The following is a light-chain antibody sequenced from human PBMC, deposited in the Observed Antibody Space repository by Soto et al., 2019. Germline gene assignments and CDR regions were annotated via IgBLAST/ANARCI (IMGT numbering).Light chain of an antibody. CDR1: RSDVGAYNY. V-gene: IGLV2-14*01. J-gene: IGLJ1*01. CDR3: SSFTSRFTFV. CDR2: EVT. Sequence: QSVLTQPASVSGSPGQSIAISCTGTRSDVGAYNYVSWYQQHPGKAPKLMISEVTNRPSGVSDRFSGSKSGNTASLTISGLQAEDEADYYCSSFTSRFTFVFGTGPRSPS.